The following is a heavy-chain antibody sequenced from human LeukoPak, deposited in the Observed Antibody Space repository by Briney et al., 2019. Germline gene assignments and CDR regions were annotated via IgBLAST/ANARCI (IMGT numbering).Heavy chain of an antibody. Sequence: SVKVSCKSSGGTFSGHTIIWVRQAPGQGLEWMGGIIPIFGTPNYAQKFQGRVTIIADESTSTVYMELSSLRSEDTAVYYCARSSWTGGYSYQGDWGQGTLVSVSS. V-gene: IGHV1-69*13. CDR3: ARSSWTGGYSYQGD. J-gene: IGHJ4*02. CDR2: IIPIFGTP. CDR1: GGTFSGHT. D-gene: IGHD5-18*01.